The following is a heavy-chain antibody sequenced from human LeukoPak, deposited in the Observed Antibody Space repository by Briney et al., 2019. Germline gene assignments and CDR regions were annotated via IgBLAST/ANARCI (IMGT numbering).Heavy chain of an antibody. D-gene: IGHD5-18*01. V-gene: IGHV3-7*01. CDR1: GFAFNSYW. CDR2: TNQDGSEK. Sequence: GGSLRLSCEASGFAFNSYWMGWVRQAPGKGLEWVANTNQDGSEKYYVGSVKGRFTISRDNAKTSLYLQMNSLRAEDTAVYYCARDLSGVAGYTYGRGIDYWGQGTLVTVSS. CDR3: ARDLSGVAGYTYGRGIDY. J-gene: IGHJ4*02.